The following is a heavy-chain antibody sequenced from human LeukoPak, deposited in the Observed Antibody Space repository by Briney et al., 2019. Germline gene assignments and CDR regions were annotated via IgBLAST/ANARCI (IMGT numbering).Heavy chain of an antibody. Sequence: GGSLRLSCAASGFTFSSYAMHWVRQAPGKGLEWVAVMSYDGSNKYYADSVKGRFTISRDNSKNTLYLQMNSLRAEDTAVYYCARDPPGSYDFWSGNYYYYYYGMDVWGQGTTVTVSS. CDR1: GFTFSSYA. CDR3: ARDPPGSYDFWSGNYYYYYYGMDV. V-gene: IGHV3-30-3*01. CDR2: MSYDGSNK. D-gene: IGHD3-3*01. J-gene: IGHJ6*02.